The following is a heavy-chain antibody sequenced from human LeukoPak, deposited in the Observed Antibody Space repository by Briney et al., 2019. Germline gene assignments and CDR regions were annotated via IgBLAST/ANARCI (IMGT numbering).Heavy chain of an antibody. CDR1: GFTFSSYS. CDR3: ARDTSRVVPAAVDAFDI. CDR2: ISSSSSYI. D-gene: IGHD2-2*01. J-gene: IGHJ3*02. V-gene: IGHV3-21*01. Sequence: MAGGSLRLSCAASGFTFSSYSMNWVRQAPGKGLEWVSSISSSSSYIYYADSVKGRFTISRDNAKNSLYLQMNSLGAEDTAVYYCARDTSRVVPAAVDAFDIWGQGTMVTVSS.